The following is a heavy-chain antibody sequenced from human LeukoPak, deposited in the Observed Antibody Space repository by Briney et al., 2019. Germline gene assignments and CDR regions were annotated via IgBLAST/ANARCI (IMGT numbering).Heavy chain of an antibody. Sequence: ASVKVSCKASGYTFTGYYMHWVRQAPGQGLEWMGWINPNSGGTNYAQKFQGRVTMTRGTSISTAYMELSRLRSDDTAVYYCARERDTAMVTGDAFDIWGQGTMVTVSS. CDR1: GYTFTGYY. CDR3: ARERDTAMVTGDAFDI. CDR2: INPNSGGT. D-gene: IGHD5-18*01. V-gene: IGHV1-2*02. J-gene: IGHJ3*02.